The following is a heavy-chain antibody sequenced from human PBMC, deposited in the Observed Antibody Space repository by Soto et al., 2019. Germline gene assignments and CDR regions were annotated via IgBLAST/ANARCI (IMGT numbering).Heavy chain of an antibody. J-gene: IGHJ4*02. Sequence: GGSLRLSCAASGFTFSSYGMHWVRQAPGKGLEWVAVIWYDGSNKYYADSVKGRFTISRDNSKNTLYLQMNSLRAEDTAVYYCARGLYYDSSGSSSYFDYWGQGTLVTVSS. CDR1: GFTFSSYG. CDR3: ARGLYYDSSGSSSYFDY. CDR2: IWYDGSNK. D-gene: IGHD3-22*01. V-gene: IGHV3-33*01.